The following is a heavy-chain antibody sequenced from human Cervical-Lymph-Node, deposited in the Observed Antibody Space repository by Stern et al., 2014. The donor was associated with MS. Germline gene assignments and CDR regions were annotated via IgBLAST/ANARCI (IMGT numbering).Heavy chain of an antibody. J-gene: IGHJ5*02. CDR3: ARGSDT. V-gene: IGHV3-7*01. CDR1: GFTFSSYW. CDR2: IKEGGSDT. Sequence: EVQLVQSGGGLVQPGGPLRLPCAASGFTFSSYWMNWVRQAPGKGLEWVANIKEGGSDTYYVDSVKGRFTISRDNAKNSLYLQMNSLRAEDTAVYYCARGSDTWGQGTLVTVSS. D-gene: IGHD2-15*01.